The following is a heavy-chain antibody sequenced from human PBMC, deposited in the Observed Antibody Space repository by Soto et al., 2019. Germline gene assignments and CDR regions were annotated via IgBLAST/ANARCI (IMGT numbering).Heavy chain of an antibody. V-gene: IGHV4-31*03. D-gene: IGHD6-19*01. J-gene: IGHJ1*01. CDR3: VIAVAGTPEYFQH. CDR2: IYYSGST. Sequence: QVQLQESGPGLVKPSQTLSLTCTVSGGSISSGGYYWSWIRQHPGKGLEWIGYIYYSGSTYYNPSLKSRVTISVDTSKNQFSLKLSSVTAADTAVYYCVIAVAGTPEYFQHWGQGTLVTVSS. CDR1: GGSISSGGYY.